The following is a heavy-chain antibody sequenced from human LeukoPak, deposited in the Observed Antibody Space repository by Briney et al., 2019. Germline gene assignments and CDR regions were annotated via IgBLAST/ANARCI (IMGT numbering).Heavy chain of an antibody. CDR2: IIPIFGTA. Sequence: SVKVSFKASGGTFSSYAISWVRQAPGQGLEWMGGIIPIFGTANYAQKFQGRVTITADKSTSTAYMELSSLRSEDTAVYYCARGSTDGYPVSVFYWGQGTLVTVSS. CDR3: ARGSTDGYPVSVFY. CDR1: GGTFSSYA. D-gene: IGHD5-24*01. J-gene: IGHJ4*02. V-gene: IGHV1-69*06.